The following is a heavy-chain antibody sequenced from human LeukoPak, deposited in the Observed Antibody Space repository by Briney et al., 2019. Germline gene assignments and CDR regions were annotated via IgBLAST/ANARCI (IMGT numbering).Heavy chain of an antibody. V-gene: IGHV1-2*02. J-gene: IGHJ5*02. D-gene: IGHD2-15*01. CDR1: GYTFTGYY. CDR3: ARGRYCSGGSCYSDWFDP. CDR2: INPNSGGT. Sequence: ASVKVSCKASGYTFTGYYMHWVRQAPGQGLEWMGWINPNSGGTNYAQKVQGRVTMTRDTSISTAYMELSRLRSDDTAVYYCARGRYCSGGSCYSDWFDPWGQGTLVTVSS.